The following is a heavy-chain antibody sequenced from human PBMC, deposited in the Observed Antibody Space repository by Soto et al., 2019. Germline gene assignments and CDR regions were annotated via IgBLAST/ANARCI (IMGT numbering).Heavy chain of an antibody. CDR3: ARGRYGDY. Sequence: QVHLVQSGAEVKKPGASVKVSCKGSGYTFTSYGITWVRQAPGQGLEWMGWISAHNGQTDYSQKLQGRVTVTRDTSTSTAYMELRSLRSDDTAVYYCARGRYGDYWGQGALVTFSS. CDR2: ISAHNGQT. CDR1: GYTFTSYG. D-gene: IGHD1-1*01. V-gene: IGHV1-18*01. J-gene: IGHJ4*02.